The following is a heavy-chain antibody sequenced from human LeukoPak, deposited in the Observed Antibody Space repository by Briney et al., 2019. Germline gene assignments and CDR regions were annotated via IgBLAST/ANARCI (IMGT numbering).Heavy chain of an antibody. V-gene: IGHV3-23*01. J-gene: IGHJ6*02. CDR3: AKDFPVVVVSGGMDV. CDR2: ISGSGGST. D-gene: IGHD2-15*01. CDR1: GFTFSSYA. Sequence: PGGSLRLSRAASGFTFSSYAMSWVRQAPGKGLEWVSAISGSGGSTYYADSVKGRFTTSRDNSKNTLYLQMNSLRAEDTAVYYCAKDFPVVVVSGGMDVWGQGTTVTVSS.